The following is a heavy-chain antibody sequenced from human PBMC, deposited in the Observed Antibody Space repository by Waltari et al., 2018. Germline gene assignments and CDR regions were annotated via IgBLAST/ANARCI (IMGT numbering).Heavy chain of an antibody. CDR1: GFTFSSYG. V-gene: IGHV3-30*18. D-gene: IGHD2-15*01. CDR2: IWYDGSNK. CDR3: AKDASSQEEDDAFDI. Sequence: QVQLVESGGCVVQPGRSLRLSCAASGFTFSSYGMHWVRQAPGKGLEWVAVIWYDGSNKYYADSVKGRFTISRDNSKNTLYLQMNSLRAEDTAMYYCAKDASSQEEDDAFDIWGQGTMVTVSS. J-gene: IGHJ3*02.